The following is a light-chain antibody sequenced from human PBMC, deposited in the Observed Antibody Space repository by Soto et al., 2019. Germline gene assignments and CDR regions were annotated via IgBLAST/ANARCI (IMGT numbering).Light chain of an antibody. V-gene: IGLV2-23*01. CDR2: EGD. CDR3: RSFARSTTFYV. CDR1: RSDVGSSNL. Sequence: SVLTQPASVSGSPGPSITISCSGTRSDVGSSNLVSWYQQHPGKAPKLIIFEGDRRPSGVSGRFSGSKSGNTASLTISGLQAEDEADYYCRSFARSTTFYVFGTGTKVTVL. J-gene: IGLJ1*01.